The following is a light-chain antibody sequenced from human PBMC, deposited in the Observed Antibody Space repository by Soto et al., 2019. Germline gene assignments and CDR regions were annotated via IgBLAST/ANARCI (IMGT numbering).Light chain of an antibody. CDR2: DVS. CDR1: SSDVGGYNY. CDR3: SSYTSSSTLDV. Sequence: QCALTRPASVSGAAGQAITISCTGTSSDVGGYNYVSWYQQHPGKAPKLMIYDVSNRPSGVSNRFSGSKSGNTASLTISGLQAEDEADYYCSSYTSSSTLDVFGTGTKVTVL. J-gene: IGLJ1*01. V-gene: IGLV2-14*01.